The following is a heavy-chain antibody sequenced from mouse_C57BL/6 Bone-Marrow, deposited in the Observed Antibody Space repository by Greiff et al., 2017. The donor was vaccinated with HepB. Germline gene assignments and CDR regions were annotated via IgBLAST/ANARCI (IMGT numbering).Heavy chain of an antibody. V-gene: IGHV1-26*01. D-gene: IGHD1-1*01. CDR3: GSRSYRYFDV. J-gene: IGHJ1*03. CDR2: INPNNGGT. Sequence: EVQLQESGPELVKPGASVKISCKASGYTFTDYYMNWVKQSHGKSLEWIGDINPNNGGTSYNQKFKGKATLTVDKSSSTAYMELRRLTSEDSAVYYCGSRSYRYFDVWGTGTTVTVSS. CDR1: GYTFTDYY.